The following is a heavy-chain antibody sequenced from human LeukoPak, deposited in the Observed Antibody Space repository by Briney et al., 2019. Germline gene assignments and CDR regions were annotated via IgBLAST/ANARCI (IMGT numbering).Heavy chain of an antibody. D-gene: IGHD6-19*01. J-gene: IGHJ3*02. Sequence: SETLSLTCTVSGGSISSYYWSWIRQPPGKGLEWIGYIYYSGSTNYNLSLKSRVTISVDTSKNQFSLKLSSVTAADTAVYYCARGIAVIDAFDIWGQGTMVTVSS. V-gene: IGHV4-59*01. CDR3: ARGIAVIDAFDI. CDR1: GGSISSYY. CDR2: IYYSGST.